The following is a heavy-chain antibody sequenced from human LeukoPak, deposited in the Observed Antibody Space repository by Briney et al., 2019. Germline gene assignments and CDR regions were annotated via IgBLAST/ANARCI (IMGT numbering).Heavy chain of an antibody. V-gene: IGHV3-23*01. CDR2: ISGSGGST. Sequence: GGSLRLSCAASGFTFSSYAMSWVRQAPGKGLEWVSAISGSGGSTYYADSVKGRFTISRDNAKNSLYLQMNSLRAEDTAVYYCARGESGSYYYYYYMDVWGKGTTVTVSS. CDR1: GFTFSSYA. D-gene: IGHD1-26*01. J-gene: IGHJ6*03. CDR3: ARGESGSYYYYYYMDV.